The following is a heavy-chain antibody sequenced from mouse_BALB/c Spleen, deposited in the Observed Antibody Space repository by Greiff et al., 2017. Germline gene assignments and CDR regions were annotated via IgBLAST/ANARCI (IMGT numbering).Heavy chain of an antibody. Sequence: VKLMESGAELARPGASVKLSCKASGYTFTSYWMQWVKQRPGQGLEWIGAIYPGDGDTRYTQKFKGKATLTADKSSSTAYMQLSSLASEDSAVYYCAREGYDGAWFAYWGQGTLVTVSA. J-gene: IGHJ3*01. CDR1: GYTFTSYW. V-gene: IGHV1-87*01. D-gene: IGHD2-2*01. CDR2: IYPGDGDT. CDR3: AREGYDGAWFAY.